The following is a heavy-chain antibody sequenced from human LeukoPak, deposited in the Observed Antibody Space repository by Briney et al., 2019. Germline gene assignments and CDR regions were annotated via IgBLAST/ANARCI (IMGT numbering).Heavy chain of an antibody. Sequence: GGSLRLSCAASGFTFSSYSMNWVRQAPGKGLEWVSSISSSSTYIYYADSVKGRFTISRDDAKNSPYPQMNSLRAEDTAVYYCARDRDTVNNDYWGQGVLVTVSS. D-gene: IGHD4-17*01. CDR1: GFTFSSYS. J-gene: IGHJ4*02. CDR2: ISSSSTYI. V-gene: IGHV3-21*01. CDR3: ARDRDTVNNDY.